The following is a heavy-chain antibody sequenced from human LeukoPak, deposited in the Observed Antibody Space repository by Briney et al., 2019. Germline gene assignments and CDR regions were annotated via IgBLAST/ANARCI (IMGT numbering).Heavy chain of an antibody. CDR3: AKEEVYYYGSSGPAAVAFDI. V-gene: IGHV3-23*01. CDR1: GFTFSSYG. D-gene: IGHD3-22*01. CDR2: ISGSGGST. J-gene: IGHJ3*02. Sequence: PGGSLRLSCAASGFTFSSYGMSWVRQAPGKGLEWVSAISGSGGSTYYADSVKGRFTISRDNSKNTLYLQMNSLRAEDTAVYYCAKEEVYYYGSSGPAAVAFDIWGQGTMVTVSS.